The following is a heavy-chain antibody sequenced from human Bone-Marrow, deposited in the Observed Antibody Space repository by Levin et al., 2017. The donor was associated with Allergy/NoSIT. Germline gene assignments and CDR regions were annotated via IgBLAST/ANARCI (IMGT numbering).Heavy chain of an antibody. V-gene: IGHV1-69*01. CDR1: GGTFSNYA. Sequence: KISCKASGGTFSNYAISWVRQAPGQGLEWMAGIIPVFEIVDYARNFEGRVTITADESTSTVYMELSSLRPEDSAVYYCARHGEYCGSTSCFMSYFDYWGQGSPVTVSS. CDR3: ARHGEYCGSTSCFMSYFDY. D-gene: IGHD2-2*01. CDR2: IIPVFEIV. J-gene: IGHJ4*02.